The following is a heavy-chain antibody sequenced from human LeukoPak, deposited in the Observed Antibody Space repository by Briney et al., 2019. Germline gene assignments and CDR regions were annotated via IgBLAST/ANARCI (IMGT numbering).Heavy chain of an antibody. CDR3: ARDSPPAGGDGETVWADAFDI. CDR1: GFTFSSYS. J-gene: IGHJ3*02. V-gene: IGHV3-21*01. CDR2: ISSSSSYI. D-gene: IGHD3-16*01. Sequence: GGSLRLSCAASGFTFSSYSMNWVRQAPGKGLEWVSSISSSSSYIYYADPVKGRFTISRDNAKNSLYLQMNSLRAEDTAVYYCARDSPPAGGDGETVWADAFDIWGQGTMVTVSS.